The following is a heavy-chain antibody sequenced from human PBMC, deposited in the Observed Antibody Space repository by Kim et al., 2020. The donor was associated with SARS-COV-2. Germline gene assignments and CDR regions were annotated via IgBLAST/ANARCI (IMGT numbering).Heavy chain of an antibody. Sequence: GGSLRLSCAASGFTFSNSWMSWVRQAAGKGLEWVGRIKSETEGETTDNGAAGKGKFTISRDDSKNVLYMQMNSLKTEDTAVYYGSRESGYQIADWGQGTLVTVSS. D-gene: IGHD5-12*01. CDR1: GFTFSNSW. J-gene: IGHJ4*02. CDR3: SRESGYQIAD. CDR2: IKSETEGETT. V-gene: IGHV3-15*01.